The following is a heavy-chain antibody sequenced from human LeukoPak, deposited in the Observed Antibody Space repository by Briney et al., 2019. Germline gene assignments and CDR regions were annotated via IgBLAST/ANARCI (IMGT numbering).Heavy chain of an antibody. Sequence: PSETLSLTCAVSGGSISSSNWWSWVRQPPGKGLEWIGEIYHSGSTNYNPSLKSRVTISVDTSKNQFSLRLSSVTAADTAVYHCARGSGSYDFWGQGTLVTVSS. J-gene: IGHJ4*02. D-gene: IGHD1-26*01. CDR1: GGSISSSNW. CDR3: ARGSGSYDF. V-gene: IGHV4-4*02. CDR2: IYHSGST.